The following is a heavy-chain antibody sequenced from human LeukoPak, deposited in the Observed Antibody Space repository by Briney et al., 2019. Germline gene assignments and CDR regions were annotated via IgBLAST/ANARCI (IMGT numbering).Heavy chain of an antibody. D-gene: IGHD3-22*01. J-gene: IGHJ3*02. CDR3: ARSRNSYYYDSSGTGAFDI. CDR1: GGTFSSYA. Sequence: GASVKVSCKASGGTFSSYAISWVRQAPGQGLEWMGGIIPIFGTANYAQKFQGRVTITADESTSTAYMELSSLRSEDTAVYYCARSRNSYYYDSSGTGAFDIWGQGTMVTVSS. V-gene: IGHV1-69*13. CDR2: IIPIFGTA.